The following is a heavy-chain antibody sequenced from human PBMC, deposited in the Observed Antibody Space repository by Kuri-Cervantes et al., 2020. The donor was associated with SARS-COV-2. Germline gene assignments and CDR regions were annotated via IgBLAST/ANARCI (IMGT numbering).Heavy chain of an antibody. CDR1: GFTFGDYA. V-gene: IGHV3-49*04. CDR3: TRDDFWSGYYYY. Sequence: GESLKISCTASGFTFGDYAMSWVRQAPGKGLEWVGFIRSKAYGGTTEYAASVKGRFTISRDDSKSIAYLQMNSLETEDTAVYYCTRDDFWSGYYYYWGQRTLVTVSS. D-gene: IGHD3-3*01. J-gene: IGHJ4*02. CDR2: IRSKAYGGTT.